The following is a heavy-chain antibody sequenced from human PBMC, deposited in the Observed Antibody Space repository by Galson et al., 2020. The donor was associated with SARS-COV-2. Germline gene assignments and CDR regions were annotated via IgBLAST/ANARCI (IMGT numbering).Heavy chain of an antibody. V-gene: IGHV3-9*01. Sequence: SLKIYCAASGFTFVDYAMHWVRQAPGKGLEWVAGINWNSGNIIYADSVTGRFSISRDNAKSALFLQMNSLKPEDTAFYYCVKGTRYDFWDGYFPDYWGLGMLVTVSP. CDR2: INWNSGNI. CDR1: GFTFVDYA. CDR3: VKGTRYDFWDGYFPDY. D-gene: IGHD3-3*01. J-gene: IGHJ4*01.